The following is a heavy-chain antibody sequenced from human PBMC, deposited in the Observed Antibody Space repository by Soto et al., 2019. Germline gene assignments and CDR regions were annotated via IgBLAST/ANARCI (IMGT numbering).Heavy chain of an antibody. V-gene: IGHV1-69*01. CDR1: GGTFSSYA. D-gene: IGHD2-8*01. J-gene: IGHJ5*02. CDR2: IIPIFGTA. CDR3: GTPNGKRNWFDP. Sequence: QVQLVQSGAEVKKPGSSVKVSCKASGGTFSSYAISWVRQAPGQGLEWMGGIIPIFGTANYAQKFQGRVTITADESTRTAYMELSSVRSEDNAAYYCGTPNGKRNWFDPWGQGTLVTVSS.